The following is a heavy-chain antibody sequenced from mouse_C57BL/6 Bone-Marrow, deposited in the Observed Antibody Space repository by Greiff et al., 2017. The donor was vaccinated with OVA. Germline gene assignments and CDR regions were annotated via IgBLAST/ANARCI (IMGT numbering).Heavy chain of an antibody. CDR1: GYTFTSYG. J-gene: IGHJ4*01. D-gene: IGHD2-3*01. CDR2: IYPRSGNT. CDR3: ASRCLLFYAIDY. V-gene: IGHV1-81*01. Sequence: QVQLQQSGAELARPGASVKLSCKASGYTFTSYGISWVKQRTGQGLEWIGEIYPRSGNTYYNEKFKGKATLTADKSSSTAYMELRSLTSEDSSVYFCASRCLLFYAIDYWGQGTSVTVSS.